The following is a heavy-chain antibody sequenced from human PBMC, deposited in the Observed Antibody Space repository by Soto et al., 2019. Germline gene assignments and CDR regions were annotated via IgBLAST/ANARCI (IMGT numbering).Heavy chain of an antibody. J-gene: IGHJ5*02. CDR3: ARGPHYYDSSNWFDP. CDR2: IYHSGST. V-gene: IGHV4-30-2*01. CDR1: GGSISSGGYS. D-gene: IGHD3-22*01. Sequence: PSETLSLTCAVSGGSISSGGYSWSWIRQPPGKGLEWIGYIYHSGSTYYNPSLKSRVTISVDRSKNQFSLKLSSVTAADTAVYYCARGPHYYDSSNWFDPWGQGTLVTVSS.